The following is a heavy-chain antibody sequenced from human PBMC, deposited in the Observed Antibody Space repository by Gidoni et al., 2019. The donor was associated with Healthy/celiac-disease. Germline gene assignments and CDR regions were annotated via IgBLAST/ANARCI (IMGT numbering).Heavy chain of an antibody. CDR1: GGSISSGGYY. D-gene: IGHD6-13*01. Sequence: QVQLQESGPGLVKPSQTLSLTCTVSGGSISSGGYYWSWIRQHPGKGLEWIGYIYYSGSTYYNPSLKSRVTISVDTSKNQFSLKLSSVTAADTAVYYCARDGSKTSSSWSTEPSNAFDIWGQGTMVTVSS. V-gene: IGHV4-31*03. J-gene: IGHJ3*02. CDR2: IYYSGST. CDR3: ARDGSKTSSSWSTEPSNAFDI.